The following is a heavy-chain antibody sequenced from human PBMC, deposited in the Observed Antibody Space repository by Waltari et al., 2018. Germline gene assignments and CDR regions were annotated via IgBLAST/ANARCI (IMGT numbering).Heavy chain of an antibody. CDR3: ATEHTIMITFGGVIVLNWFDP. V-gene: IGHV1-24*01. D-gene: IGHD3-16*02. CDR1: GYTLTELS. Sequence: QVQLVQSGAEVKKPGASVKVSCKVSGYTLTELSMHWVRQAPGKGLEWMGGFDPEDGETIYAQKFQGRVTMTEDTSTDTAYMELSSLRSEDTAVYYCATEHTIMITFGGVIVLNWFDPWGQGTLVTVSS. J-gene: IGHJ5*02. CDR2: FDPEDGET.